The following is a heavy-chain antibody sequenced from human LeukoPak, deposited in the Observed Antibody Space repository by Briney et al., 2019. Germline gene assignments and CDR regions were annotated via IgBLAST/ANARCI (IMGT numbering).Heavy chain of an antibody. CDR1: RFTFSNYS. D-gene: IGHD6-19*01. CDR3: ARDVAVAGQRYYFDY. Sequence: PGGSLRLSCAASRFTFSNYSMNWVRQAPGKGLEWVSSISRGSGHIYYADSVKGRFTISRDNARNSLYLQMNSLRAEDTAIYYCARDVAVAGQRYYFDYWGQGTLVTVSS. V-gene: IGHV3-21*01. J-gene: IGHJ4*02. CDR2: ISRGSGHI.